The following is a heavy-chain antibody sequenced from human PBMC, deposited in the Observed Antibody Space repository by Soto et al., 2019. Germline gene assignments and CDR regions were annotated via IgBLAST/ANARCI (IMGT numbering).Heavy chain of an antibody. CDR3: AGESGGATATLDYYYFYMDV. J-gene: IGHJ6*03. CDR1: GDSFNDYY. CDR2: INPNGGAT. V-gene: IGHV1-2*02. Sequence: VQLVQSGAEVKKPGASVKVSCKTSGDSFNDYYIHWVRQAPGQGLEWMGWINPNGGATKYAQKFKGRVTVTRDTSIRTVYMELSRLRSDDTALYYCAGESGGATATLDYYYFYMDVWGKGTTVTVSS. D-gene: IGHD5-12*01.